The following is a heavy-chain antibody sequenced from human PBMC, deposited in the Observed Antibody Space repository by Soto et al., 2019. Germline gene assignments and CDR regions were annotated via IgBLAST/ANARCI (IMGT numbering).Heavy chain of an antibody. D-gene: IGHD1-26*01. CDR1: GVSIHNSHSF. J-gene: IGHJ5*01. Sequence: QVQSQESGPGLVKPSETLSLTCAISGVSIHNSHSFWGWIRQSPGKGLEFIGNVYYSGGAHYNPSLKSRVTISVDTAKNQVSLRVHSVTAADTAVYYCGRVVEGATRHTDFDSWGQGTLVTVSS. CDR2: VYYSGGA. CDR3: GRVVEGATRHTDFDS. V-gene: IGHV4-39*01.